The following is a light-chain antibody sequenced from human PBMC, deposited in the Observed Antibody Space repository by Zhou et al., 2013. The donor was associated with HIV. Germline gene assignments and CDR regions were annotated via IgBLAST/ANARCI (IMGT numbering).Light chain of an antibody. CDR1: HSVSSN. J-gene: IGKJ1*01. CDR2: GTS. V-gene: IGKV3-20*01. Sequence: EIVMTQSPATLSVSPGERATLSCRASHSVSSNLAWYQQKPGQAPRVLIFGTSSRATGIPDRFSGSGSGTDFTLSISRLEPEDFAVYYCHQYGSSPQTFGQGTKVAIK. CDR3: HQYGSSPQT.